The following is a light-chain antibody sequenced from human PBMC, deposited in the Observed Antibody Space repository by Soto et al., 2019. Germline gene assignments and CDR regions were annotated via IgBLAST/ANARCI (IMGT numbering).Light chain of an antibody. CDR2: GAS. V-gene: IGKV3-20*01. CDR3: QQYGSSPFP. J-gene: IGKJ3*01. Sequence: EIVLTQSPGTLSLSPGERATLSCRASQSVSSSYLTWFQQKPGQAPRLLIFGASSRATGILDRFSGSGSGTDFTLTISSLEPEAFAVYYCQQYGSSPFPFGPGTNVDIK. CDR1: QSVSSSY.